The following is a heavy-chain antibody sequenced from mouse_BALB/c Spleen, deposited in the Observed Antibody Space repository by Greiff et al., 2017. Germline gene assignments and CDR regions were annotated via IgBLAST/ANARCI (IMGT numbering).Heavy chain of an antibody. Sequence: VQLKQSGPELVKPGASVKISCKASGYSFTGYFMNWVMQSHGKSLEWIGRINPYNGDTFYNQKFKGKATLTVDKSSSTAHMELRSLASEDSAVYYCARWDYYGNRGNAMDYWGQGTSVTVSS. J-gene: IGHJ4*01. CDR3: ARWDYYGNRGNAMDY. D-gene: IGHD2-1*01. CDR1: GYSFTGYF. CDR2: INPYNGDT. V-gene: IGHV1-20*02.